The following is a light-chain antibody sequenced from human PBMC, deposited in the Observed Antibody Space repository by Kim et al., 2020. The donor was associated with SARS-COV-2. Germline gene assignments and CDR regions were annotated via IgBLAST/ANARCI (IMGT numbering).Light chain of an antibody. CDR2: DAS. CDR3: QHYDNLPFT. J-gene: IGKJ3*01. CDR1: HDISKF. V-gene: IGKV1-33*01. Sequence: APGGDRVPITWPASHDISKFLNWYQQKPGKAPKLLNYDASNLETGVPSRFGGSGSGTDFTFTSSSLQPEDIATYYCQHYDNLPFTFGPGTKVDIK.